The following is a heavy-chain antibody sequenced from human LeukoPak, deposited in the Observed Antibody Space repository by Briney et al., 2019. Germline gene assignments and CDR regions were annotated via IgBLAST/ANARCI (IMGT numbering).Heavy chain of an antibody. CDR1: GFTFSNYA. J-gene: IGHJ4*02. CDR3: ATFAGEY. Sequence: PGGSLRHSCAASGFTFSNYAMSWVRQAPGKGLEWVSSIGDTGGSTSYTDSVKGRFTISRDNSKNTLYLQVNSLRVEDGGLYYCATFAGEYWGQGTPVTVSS. CDR2: IGDTGGST. V-gene: IGHV3-23*01.